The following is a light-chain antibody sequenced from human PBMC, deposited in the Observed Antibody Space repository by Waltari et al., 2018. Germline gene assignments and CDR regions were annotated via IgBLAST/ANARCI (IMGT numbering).Light chain of an antibody. CDR1: SGSIASNY. CDR2: EDN. J-gene: IGLJ3*02. Sequence: NLMLTQPHSVSESPGKTVTISCTRSSGSIASNYVQWYQQRPGSAPTTVIYEDNQRPSGVPDRFSGSIDRSSNSASLTISGLKTEDEADYYCQSYDGNNWVFGGGTKLTVL. CDR3: QSYDGNNWV. V-gene: IGLV6-57*04.